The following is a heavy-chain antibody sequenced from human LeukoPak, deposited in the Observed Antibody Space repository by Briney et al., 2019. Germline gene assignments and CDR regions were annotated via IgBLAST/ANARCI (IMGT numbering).Heavy chain of an antibody. CDR1: GDSISRYY. V-gene: IGHV4-4*07. CDR3: ARQYSDWLLGRDYFDY. Sequence: PSETLSLTCSVSGDSISRYYWSWVRQPAGKGLEWIGRVYTSGSTNYNPSLRSRVTISVDTPKNQFSLKLRSVTAADTAVYYCARQYSDWLLGRDYFDYWGQGTLVTVSS. J-gene: IGHJ4*02. D-gene: IGHD3-9*01. CDR2: VYTSGST.